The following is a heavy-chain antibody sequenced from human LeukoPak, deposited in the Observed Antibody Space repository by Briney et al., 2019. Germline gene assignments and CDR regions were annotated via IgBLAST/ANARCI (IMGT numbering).Heavy chain of an antibody. CDR3: ASRTVIITSQNIVSSFDY. J-gene: IGHJ4*02. CDR2: IYYSGST. D-gene: IGHD3-10*01. CDR1: GGSISSGDYY. Sequence: SETLSLTCTVSGGSISSGDYYWSWIRQPPGKGLEWIGYIYYSGSTYYNPSLKSRVTISVDTSKNQFSLKLSSVTAADTAVYYCASRTVIITSQNIVSSFDYWGQGTLVTVSS. V-gene: IGHV4-30-4*01.